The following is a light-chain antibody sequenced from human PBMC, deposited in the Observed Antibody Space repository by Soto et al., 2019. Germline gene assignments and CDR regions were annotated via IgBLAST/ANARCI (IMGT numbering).Light chain of an antibody. CDR3: CSYTSRSNLV. CDR2: EVT. V-gene: IGLV2-14*01. CDR1: NSDVGGFNY. Sequence: QSALTQPASVSGSPGQSITISCTGTNSDVGGFNYVSWYQQHPDKAPKLIIFEVTDRPSGVSNRFSGSKSGNTASLTISGLQSEDEAEYYCCSYTSRSNLVFGGGTQLTVL. J-gene: IGLJ2*01.